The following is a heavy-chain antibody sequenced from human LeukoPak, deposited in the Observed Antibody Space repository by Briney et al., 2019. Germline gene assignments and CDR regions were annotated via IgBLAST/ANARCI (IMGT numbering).Heavy chain of an antibody. CDR3: ARRYYDSSGYTRHFDY. J-gene: IGHJ4*02. V-gene: IGHV5-51*01. CDR2: IYPGDSDT. D-gene: IGHD3-22*01. CDR1: GYSFNSYW. Sequence: GASLQISCKGSGYSFNSYWIGWVRRMPGKGLEWMGLIYPGDSDTRYSPSFQGQVTISADKSISTAYLQWSSLKTSDTAMYFCARRYYDSSGYTRHFDYWGQGTLVTVSS.